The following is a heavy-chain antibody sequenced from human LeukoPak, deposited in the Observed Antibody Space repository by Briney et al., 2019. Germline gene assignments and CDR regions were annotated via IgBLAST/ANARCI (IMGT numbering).Heavy chain of an antibody. CDR3: AMSGWFGEWSAFDI. V-gene: IGHV3-48*01. D-gene: IGHD3-10*01. Sequence: GGSLRLSCAASGFTFSSYSMNWVSQAPGKGLEWVSYISSSSSTIYYADSVKGRFTISRDNAKNSLYLQMNSLRAEDTAVYYCAMSGWFGEWSAFDIWGQGTMVTVSS. J-gene: IGHJ3*02. CDR1: GFTFSSYS. CDR2: ISSSSSTI.